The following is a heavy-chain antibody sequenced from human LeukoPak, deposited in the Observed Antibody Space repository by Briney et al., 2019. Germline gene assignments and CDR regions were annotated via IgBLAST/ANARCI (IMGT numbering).Heavy chain of an antibody. J-gene: IGHJ4*02. D-gene: IGHD1-26*01. CDR3: AGGGELPFDY. CDR1: GGSISSGGYS. CDR2: IYHSGST. Sequence: SETLSLICAVSGGSISSGGYSWSWIRQPPGKGLEWIGYIYHSGSTYYNPSLKSRVTISVDRSKNQFSLKLSSVTAADTAVYYCAGGGELPFDYWGQGTLVTVSS. V-gene: IGHV4-30-2*01.